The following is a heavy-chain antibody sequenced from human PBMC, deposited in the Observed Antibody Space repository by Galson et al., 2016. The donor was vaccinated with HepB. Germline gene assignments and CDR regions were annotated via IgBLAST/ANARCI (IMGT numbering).Heavy chain of an antibody. Sequence: SLRLSCAASGFAFRSNWTNWVRQAPGRGLEWVANINPDATTEQYVDSVRGRFTITRDNARHSLSLQMISLRAEDSAVYYCTPDADWGRGDSWGQGTLVTASS. CDR2: INPDATTE. D-gene: IGHD2-21*01. V-gene: IGHV3-7*03. J-gene: IGHJ5*01. CDR1: GFAFRSNW. CDR3: TPDADWGRGDS.